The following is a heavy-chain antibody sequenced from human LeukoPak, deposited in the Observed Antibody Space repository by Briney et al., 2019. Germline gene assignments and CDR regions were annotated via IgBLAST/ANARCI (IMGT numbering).Heavy chain of an antibody. CDR3: ARVNWNDGDYFDY. CDR1: GFTFSDYY. CDR2: IRNKANSYTT. V-gene: IGHV3-72*01. J-gene: IGHJ4*02. Sequence: PGGSLRLSCAASGFTFSDYYMDWVRQAPGKGLQWVGRIRNKANSYTTKYAASVEGRFTISRDDLKNSLYLQMNSLKTEHTAVYYCARVNWNDGDYFDYWGQGTLVTVSS. D-gene: IGHD1-1*01.